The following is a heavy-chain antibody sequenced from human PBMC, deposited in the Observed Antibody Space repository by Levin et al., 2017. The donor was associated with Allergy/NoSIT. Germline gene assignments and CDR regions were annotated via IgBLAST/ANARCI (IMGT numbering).Heavy chain of an antibody. CDR1: GFTFNTYW. J-gene: IGHJ6*02. CDR3: ASGAYYYYGMDV. Sequence: GESLKISCAASGFTFNTYWMSWVRQAPGKGLEWVANIKQDGTEKYYVDSVKGRFTISRDNAKNSLYLQMNSLRAEDTAVYYCASGAYYYYGMDVWGLGTTVTVSS. CDR2: IKQDGTEK. V-gene: IGHV3-7*01. D-gene: IGHD3-10*01.